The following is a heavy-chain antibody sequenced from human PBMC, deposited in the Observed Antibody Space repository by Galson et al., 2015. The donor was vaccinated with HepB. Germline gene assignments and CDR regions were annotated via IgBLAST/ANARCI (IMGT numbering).Heavy chain of an antibody. D-gene: IGHD3-16*02. J-gene: IGHJ4*02. CDR2: IWYDGSNK. V-gene: IGHV3-33*01. Sequence: SLRLSCAASGFTFSSYGMHWVRQAPGKGLEWVAVIWYDGSNKYYADSVKGRFTISRDNSKNTLYLQMNSLRAEDTAVYYCARGSVNRLRLGELSSYFDYWGQGTLVTVSS. CDR3: ARGSVNRLRLGELSSYFDY. CDR1: GFTFSSYG.